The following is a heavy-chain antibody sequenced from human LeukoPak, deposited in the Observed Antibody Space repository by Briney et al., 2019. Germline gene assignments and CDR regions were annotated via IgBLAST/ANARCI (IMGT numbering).Heavy chain of an antibody. V-gene: IGHV3-21*01. Sequence: PGGSLRLSCAASGFTFSSYSMNWVRQAPGKGLEWVSSISSSSSYIYYADSVKGRFTISRDNAKNSLYLQMNSLRAEDTAVYYCARGLVLGDLELFNYYYMDVWGKGTTVTVSS. CDR1: GFTFSSYS. CDR2: ISSSSSYI. CDR3: ARGLVLGDLELFNYYYMDV. D-gene: IGHD1-7*01. J-gene: IGHJ6*03.